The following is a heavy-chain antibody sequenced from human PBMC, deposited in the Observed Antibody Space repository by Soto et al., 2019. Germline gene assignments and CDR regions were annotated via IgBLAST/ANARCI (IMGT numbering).Heavy chain of an antibody. Sequence: PGGSLRLSCVASGFTFNTYAMNWVRQAPGKGLEWVASISGSGGTINYADSVKGRFTTSRDTSKNTLYLQMNSLSAEDTAVYYCAKRVAYSSSSAYFDYWAQGTLVTVSS. V-gene: IGHV3-23*01. CDR2: ISGSGGTI. J-gene: IGHJ4*02. D-gene: IGHD6-6*01. CDR3: AKRVAYSSSSAYFDY. CDR1: GFTFNTYA.